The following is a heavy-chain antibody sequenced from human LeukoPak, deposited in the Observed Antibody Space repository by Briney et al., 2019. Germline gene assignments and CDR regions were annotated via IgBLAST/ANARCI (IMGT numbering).Heavy chain of an antibody. Sequence: PGGSLRLSCAASGFTFSSYAMHWVRQAPGKGLEWVAVISYDGSNKYYADSVKGRFIISRDNSKNTLYLQMNSLRAEDTAVYYCARGPSGYHNTGGQGTLVTVSS. CDR3: ARGPSGYHNT. CDR2: ISYDGSNK. V-gene: IGHV3-30*14. J-gene: IGHJ4*02. D-gene: IGHD5-12*01. CDR1: GFTFSSYA.